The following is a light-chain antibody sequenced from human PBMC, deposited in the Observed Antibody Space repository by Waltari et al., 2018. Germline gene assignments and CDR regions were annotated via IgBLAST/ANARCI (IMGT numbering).Light chain of an antibody. V-gene: IGKV4-1*01. CDR3: QQFYSTPYT. CDR1: QRVLYSSNNLNY. CDR2: WAS. J-gene: IGKJ2*01. Sequence: DIVMTQSPDSLAVSLGERATINCKSSQRVLYSSNNLNYLAWYQQKPGQPPKLLIYWASTRESGVPDRFSGSGSGTDFTLTISSMQAEDVAVYYCQQFYSTPYTFGQGTKLEIK.